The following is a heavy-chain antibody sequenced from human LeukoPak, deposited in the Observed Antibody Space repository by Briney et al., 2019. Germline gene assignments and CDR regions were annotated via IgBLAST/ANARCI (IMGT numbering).Heavy chain of an antibody. CDR1: GYTFTSYY. D-gene: IGHD3-22*01. J-gene: IGHJ4*02. CDR2: INPSGGST. V-gene: IGHV1-46*01. CDR3: ARGGSITMIVVVITGPPDY. Sequence: ASVKVSCKASGYTFTSYYMHWVRQSPGQGLEWMGIINPSGGSTSYAQKFQGRVTVTRDTSTSTVYMELSSLRSEDTAVYYCARGGSITMIVVVITGPPDYWGQGTLVTVSS.